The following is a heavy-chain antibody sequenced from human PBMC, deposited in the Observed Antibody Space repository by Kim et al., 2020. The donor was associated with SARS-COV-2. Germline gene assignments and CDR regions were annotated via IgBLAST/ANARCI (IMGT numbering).Heavy chain of an antibody. V-gene: IGHV1-2*06. J-gene: IGHJ3*01. D-gene: IGHD7-27*01. Sequence: ASVKVSCKASGYTFTAYYLDWVRQAPGQGLQWMGRINTDSGVRDYAREFQGRVNMTRDTSINTAYLDMSGLRSDDLAVYYCTTGVKYAFEVWGQGTMVTVSS. CDR2: INTDSGVR. CDR3: TTGVKYAFEV. CDR1: GYTFTAYY.